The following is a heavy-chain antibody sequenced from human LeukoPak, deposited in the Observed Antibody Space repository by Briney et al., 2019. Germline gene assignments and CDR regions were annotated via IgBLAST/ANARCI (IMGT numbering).Heavy chain of an antibody. CDR2: ISVYNGNT. CDR3: ARDHSSGWWKLYYFDY. J-gene: IGHJ4*02. D-gene: IGHD6-19*01. CDR1: VYTFTIYG. V-gene: IGHV1-18*01. Sequence: ASVKLSLKSSVYTFTIYGICWGRQGPRPGLELMGWISVYNGNTTYSQQPQSRVTMTTDTSTSTAYMELRSLRSDDTAVYYCARDHSSGWWKLYYFDYWGQGTLVTVSS.